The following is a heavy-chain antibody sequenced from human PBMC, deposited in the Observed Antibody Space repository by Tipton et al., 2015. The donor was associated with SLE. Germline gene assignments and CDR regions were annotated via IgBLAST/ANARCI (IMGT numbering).Heavy chain of an antibody. Sequence: LSLTCAVYGGSFSSYYWSWIRQTPGKGLEWISYISGSGTTIYYADSVRGRFTISRDNARNSLYLQMDSLRVDDTAVYYCANSRFVPEAYWGQGTLVTVSS. V-gene: IGHV3-11*04. CDR2: ISGSGTTI. CDR1: GGSFSSYY. J-gene: IGHJ4*02. D-gene: IGHD3-3*01. CDR3: ANSRFVPEAY.